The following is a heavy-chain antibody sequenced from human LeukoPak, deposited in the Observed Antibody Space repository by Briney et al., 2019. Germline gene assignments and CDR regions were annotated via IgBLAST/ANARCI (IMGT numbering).Heavy chain of an antibody. CDR1: GYTFTDYY. CDR3: ATDGGWAYHDHPIGN. Sequence: ASVKIPCKVSGYTFTDYYMHWVQQAPGKGLEWMGLVDPEDGETIYAEKFQGRVAMTTDTSTRTVYMDLRGLGPDDTAVYFCATDGGWAYHDHPIGNWGQGTQVTVSS. CDR2: VDPEDGET. V-gene: IGHV1-69-2*01. D-gene: IGHD2-21*01. J-gene: IGHJ4*02.